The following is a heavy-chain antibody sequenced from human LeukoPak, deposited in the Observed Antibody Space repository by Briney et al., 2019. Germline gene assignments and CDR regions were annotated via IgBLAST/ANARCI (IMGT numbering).Heavy chain of an antibody. D-gene: IGHD1-26*01. J-gene: IGHJ4*02. Sequence: ASVKVSCKASGYTFTSYGLSWVRQAPGQGLEWMGWISTYNDNTHYAQKFQGRVTMTTDTSTNTAYMELRSLRSDDTAVYYCARSQGSGSSRFGYWGQGTLVTVSS. CDR2: ISTYNDNT. CDR1: GYTFTSYG. V-gene: IGHV1-18*01. CDR3: ARSQGSGSSRFGY.